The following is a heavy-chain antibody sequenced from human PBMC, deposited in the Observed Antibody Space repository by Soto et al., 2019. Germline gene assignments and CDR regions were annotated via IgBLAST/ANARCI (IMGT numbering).Heavy chain of an antibody. Sequence: GESLKISCKGSGYIFTSYWIGWVRQMPGKGLEWMGIIYPGDSDTRYSPSFQGQVTISADKSISTAYLQWSSLKASDTAIYYCARITVTGRWYYGMDVWGQVNTVTVSS. CDR2: IYPGDSDT. J-gene: IGHJ6*02. CDR1: GYIFTSYW. CDR3: ARITVTGRWYYGMDV. D-gene: IGHD6-19*01. V-gene: IGHV5-51*01.